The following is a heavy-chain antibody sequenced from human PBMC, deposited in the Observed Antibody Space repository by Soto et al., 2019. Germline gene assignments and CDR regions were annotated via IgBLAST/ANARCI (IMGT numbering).Heavy chain of an antibody. CDR2: IYSSGST. Sequence: QVPLQESGPGLVRPSETLSLTCTVSGASLTSGSYYWSWVRQPPGKGLEWIAYIYSSGSTNYNPSLTSRATISVDTSKNQFSLRLTSVTPADTAMYYCARWKYSYADLPGDWFDSWGQGTLVTVSS. CDR1: GASLTSGSYY. J-gene: IGHJ5*01. CDR3: ARWKYSYADLPGDWFDS. V-gene: IGHV4-61*01. D-gene: IGHD3-16*01.